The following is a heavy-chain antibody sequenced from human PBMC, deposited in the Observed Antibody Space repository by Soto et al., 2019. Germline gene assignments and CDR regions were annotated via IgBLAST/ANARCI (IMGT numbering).Heavy chain of an antibody. CDR1: GDTFGTYS. V-gene: IGHV1-69*02. Sequence: QVQLVQSGAEVKKPGSSVKVSCNASGDTFGTYSVNWVRRAPAQGLEWVGRFIPNLAFANYAQNLQGRVTITADQSTSTFYMELTSLRSEDTPLYYCAKGGLSYYYYYMDVWGKGTAVTVSS. CDR3: AKGGLSYYYYYMDV. CDR2: FIPNLAFA. J-gene: IGHJ6*03.